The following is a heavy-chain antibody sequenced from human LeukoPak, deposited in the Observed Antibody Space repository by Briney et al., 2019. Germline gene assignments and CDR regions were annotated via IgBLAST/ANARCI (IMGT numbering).Heavy chain of an antibody. J-gene: IGHJ3*02. CDR1: GLTFSTYE. D-gene: IGHD6-19*01. CDR2: ISSSGSIK. Sequence: HPGGSLRLSCAASGLTFSTYEMNWVRQAPGKGLEWISFISSSGSIKYYADSLKGRFTISRDNAKNSLYLQMNSLRAEDTAVYYCASPWRSSGWYAFDIWGQGTMVTVSS. V-gene: IGHV3-48*03. CDR3: ASPWRSSGWYAFDI.